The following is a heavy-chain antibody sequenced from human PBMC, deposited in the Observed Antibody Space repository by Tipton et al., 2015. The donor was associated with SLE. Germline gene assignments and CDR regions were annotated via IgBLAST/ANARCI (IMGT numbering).Heavy chain of an antibody. CDR3: ATEHHDAFDI. D-gene: IGHD1/OR15-1a*01. CDR2: LNWNGDST. CDR1: GFNFENYG. V-gene: IGHV3-20*04. Sequence: SLRLSCAASGFNFENYGMIWVRQAPGKGLEWVSGLNWNGDSTGYADSVKGRFTISRDDSKNTLYLHMNSLRVEDTAVYYCATEHHDAFDIWGQGTKVAVSS. J-gene: IGHJ3*02.